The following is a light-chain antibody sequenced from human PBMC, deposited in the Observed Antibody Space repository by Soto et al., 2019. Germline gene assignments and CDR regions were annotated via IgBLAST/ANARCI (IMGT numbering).Light chain of an antibody. V-gene: IGKV3-15*01. CDR3: QQYYHWPPFT. Sequence: VMTQSPATLSVSPGERATLSCRASQTIGYNVAWYQQRPGQAPRLLISRASIRATGVPARFTGSGSGTEFTLTVSRLHSEDSAVYYCQQYYHWPPFTFGQGTKVEIK. CDR1: QTIGYN. J-gene: IGKJ2*01. CDR2: RAS.